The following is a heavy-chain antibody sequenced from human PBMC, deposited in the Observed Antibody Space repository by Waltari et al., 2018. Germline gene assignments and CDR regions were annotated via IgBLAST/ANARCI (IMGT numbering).Heavy chain of an antibody. D-gene: IGHD6-19*01. CDR1: GGSISSHY. Sequence: QVQLQESGPGLVKPSETLSLTCTVSGGSISSHYWSWIRQPPGKGREWIGYIYYSGSTNYNPSLNSRVTLSVDTSKNQFSLRLSSVTAADTAVYFCARVGLGEWLEESVWFDPWGQGTLVTVSS. CDR2: IYYSGST. V-gene: IGHV4-59*11. CDR3: ARVGLGEWLEESVWFDP. J-gene: IGHJ5*02.